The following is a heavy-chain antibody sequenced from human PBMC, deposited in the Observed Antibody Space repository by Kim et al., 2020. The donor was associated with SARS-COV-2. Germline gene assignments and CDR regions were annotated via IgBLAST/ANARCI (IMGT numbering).Heavy chain of an antibody. V-gene: IGHV1-18*01. Sequence: AQKLQGRVTMTTDTSTSTAYMELRSLRSDDTAVYYCARDLPRSGYDFFDYWGQGTLVTVSS. CDR3: ARDLPRSGYDFFDY. D-gene: IGHD5-12*01. J-gene: IGHJ4*02.